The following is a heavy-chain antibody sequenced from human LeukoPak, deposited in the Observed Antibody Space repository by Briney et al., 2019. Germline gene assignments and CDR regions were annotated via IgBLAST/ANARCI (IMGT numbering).Heavy chain of an antibody. J-gene: IGHJ4*02. CDR3: ARALYTSGWYPDYFDF. CDR1: EFAFSNYW. D-gene: IGHD6-19*01. CDR2: IDRDGNGK. V-gene: IGHV3-7*01. Sequence: GGSLRLSCAASEFAFSNYWMSWVRQAPGKGLEWVANIDRDGNGKYFVDSVKGRFTISRDNAEKSLYLEVNSLRAEDTAVYYCARALYTSGWYPDYFDFWGQGTLVTVSS.